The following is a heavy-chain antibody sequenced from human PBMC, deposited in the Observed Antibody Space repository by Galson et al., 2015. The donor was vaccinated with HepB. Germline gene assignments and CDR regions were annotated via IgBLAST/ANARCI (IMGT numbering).Heavy chain of an antibody. D-gene: IGHD6-19*01. CDR3: ARRGSSGWYDSPSYAFDI. Sequence: SLRLSCAASGFTFSDYYMSWIRQAPGKGLEWISYISSSSSYTNYADSVKGRFTISRDNAKNSLYLQMNSLRAEDTAVYYCARRGSSGWYDSPSYAFDIWGQGTMVTVSS. CDR1: GFTFSDYY. V-gene: IGHV3-11*06. J-gene: IGHJ3*02. CDR2: ISSSSSYT.